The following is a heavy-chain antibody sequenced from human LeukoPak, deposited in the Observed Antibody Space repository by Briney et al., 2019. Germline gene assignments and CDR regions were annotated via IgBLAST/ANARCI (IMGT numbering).Heavy chain of an antibody. CDR1: GGSVSSSRYY. D-gene: IGHD3-9*01. Sequence: SETLSLTCPVSGGSVSSSRYYWGWTRPPPGPGPEWLGSIYYTGSTYYKPSLKSRVTISVDASKNQISLMLSSVTAADTAVYFCARHKSFDYLSPIDSWGQGTLVTVSS. CDR3: ARHKSFDYLSPIDS. J-gene: IGHJ4*02. CDR2: IYYTGST. V-gene: IGHV4-39*01.